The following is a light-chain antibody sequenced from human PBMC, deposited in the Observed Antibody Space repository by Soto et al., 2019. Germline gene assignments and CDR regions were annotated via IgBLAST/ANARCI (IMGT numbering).Light chain of an antibody. J-gene: IGLJ1*01. Sequence: QSVLTQPASVSGSPGQSITISCTGTSSDVGAYTYVSWYQQHPGKAPKVMIFEVSHRPSGVSDRFSGSKSGNTASLTISGLQADDEADYYCCSYTDSRTHIFGSGTKLTVL. CDR1: SSDVGAYTY. CDR2: EVS. CDR3: CSYTDSRTHI. V-gene: IGLV2-14*01.